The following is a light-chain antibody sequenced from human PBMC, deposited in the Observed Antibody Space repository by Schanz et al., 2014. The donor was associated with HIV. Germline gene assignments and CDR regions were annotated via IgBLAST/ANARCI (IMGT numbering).Light chain of an antibody. CDR3: SSYAGSNNLV. V-gene: IGLV2-8*01. CDR2: EVT. Sequence: QSVLTQPPSASGSPGQSVTISCTGTSNDIGAYRYVSWYQHHPGRAPRLLIYEVTKRPLGVPNRFSGSKSGNTASLTVSGLQAEDEADYYCSSYAGSNNLVFGGGTKLTVL. J-gene: IGLJ2*01. CDR1: SNDIGAYRY.